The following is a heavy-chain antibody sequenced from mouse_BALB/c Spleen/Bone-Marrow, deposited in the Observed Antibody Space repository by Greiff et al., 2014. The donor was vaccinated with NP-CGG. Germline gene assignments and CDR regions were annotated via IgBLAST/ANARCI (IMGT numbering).Heavy chain of an antibody. D-gene: IGHD1-2*01. Sequence: VQLVESGPELVRPGVSVGVSCKGSGYTFTDYAMHWVKQSHAKSLEWIGVISTYSGITNYNQKFKGKATMTVDKSSSTAYMELARLTSEDSAIYDCARRPTATRAMDCWGQGTPVTVSS. CDR1: GYTFTDYA. J-gene: IGHJ4*01. CDR2: ISTYSGIT. CDR3: ARRPTATRAMDC. V-gene: IGHV1-67*01.